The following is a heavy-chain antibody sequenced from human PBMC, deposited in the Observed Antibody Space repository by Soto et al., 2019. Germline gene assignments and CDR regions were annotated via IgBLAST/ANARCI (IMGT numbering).Heavy chain of an antibody. CDR3: ARNRRAGYCSGGSCYFGY. CDR1: GGYFSGYY. V-gene: IGHV4-34*01. J-gene: IGHJ4*02. D-gene: IGHD2-15*01. Sequence: SETLSLTCAVYGGYFSGYYWSWIRKPPGKGLEWIGEINHSGSTNYNPSLKSRVTISVDTSKNQFSLKLSSVTAADTAVYYCARNRRAGYCSGGSCYFGYWGQGTLVTVSS. CDR2: INHSGST.